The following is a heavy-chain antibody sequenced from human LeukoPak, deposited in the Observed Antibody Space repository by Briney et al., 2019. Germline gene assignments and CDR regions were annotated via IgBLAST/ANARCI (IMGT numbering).Heavy chain of an antibody. CDR1: GGSISSSSYY. CDR2: IYYSGST. Sequence: SETLSLTCTVSGGSISSSSYYWGWIRQPPGKGLEWIGYIYYSGSTNYNPSLKSRVAISVDTSKNQFSLKLSSVTAADTAVYYCARSFGVTSHFDYWGQGTLVTVSS. CDR3: ARSFGVTSHFDY. J-gene: IGHJ4*02. D-gene: IGHD2-21*02. V-gene: IGHV4-61*05.